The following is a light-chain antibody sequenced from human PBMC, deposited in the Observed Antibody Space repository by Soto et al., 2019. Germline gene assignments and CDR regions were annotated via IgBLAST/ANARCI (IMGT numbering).Light chain of an antibody. CDR3: SSYAGSSTQGYV. Sequence: QSALTQPPSASGSPGQSVTISCTGTSSDVGGYNYVSWYQQHPGKAPKLMIYEVSKRPSGVPDRFSGSKSGNTASLTVSGLQAEDEADYYCSSYAGSSTQGYVFGTGTKVTVL. J-gene: IGLJ1*01. CDR1: SSDVGGYNY. CDR2: EVS. V-gene: IGLV2-8*01.